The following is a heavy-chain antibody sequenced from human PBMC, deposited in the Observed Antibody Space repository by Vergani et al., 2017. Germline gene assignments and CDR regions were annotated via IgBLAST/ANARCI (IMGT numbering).Heavy chain of an antibody. J-gene: IGHJ5*02. D-gene: IGHD6-19*01. CDR3: ARDPSSGWYEGVGWFDP. V-gene: IGHV4-59*01. Sequence: QVQLQESGPGLVKPSETLSLTCTVSGGSISSYYWSWIRQPPGKGLEWIGYIYYSGRTNYNPSLKSRVTISVDTSKNKFSLKLSSVTAADTAVYYCARDPSSGWYEGVGWFDPWGQGTLVTVSS. CDR1: GGSISSYY. CDR2: IYYSGRT.